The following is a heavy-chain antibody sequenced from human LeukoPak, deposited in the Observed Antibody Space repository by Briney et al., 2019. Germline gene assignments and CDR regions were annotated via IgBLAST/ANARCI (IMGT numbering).Heavy chain of an antibody. D-gene: IGHD5-24*01. CDR2: ISGSGGST. Sequence: GGSLRLSCAASGFTFSSYAMSWVRQAPGKGLAWVSGISGSGGSTYHADSVKGRFTISRDNSKNTLYLQMNSLRAEDTAVYYCAKIGRGMATNPPYWGQGTLVTVSS. CDR3: AKIGRGMATNPPY. V-gene: IGHV3-23*01. CDR1: GFTFSSYA. J-gene: IGHJ4*02.